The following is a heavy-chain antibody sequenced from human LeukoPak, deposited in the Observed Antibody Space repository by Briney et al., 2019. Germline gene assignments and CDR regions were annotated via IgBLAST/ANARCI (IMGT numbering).Heavy chain of an antibody. V-gene: IGHV3-33*01. CDR1: GFTFRSYG. Sequence: GKSLRLSCAASGFTFRSYGMHWARQAPGKGLEWVAVIWYDGSNKYYADSVKGRFTISRDNSENTLYLQMNSLRAEDTALYYCASDGIAVDRGIGYFDYWGQGTLVTVSS. J-gene: IGHJ4*02. D-gene: IGHD6-13*01. CDR2: IWYDGSNK. CDR3: ASDGIAVDRGIGYFDY.